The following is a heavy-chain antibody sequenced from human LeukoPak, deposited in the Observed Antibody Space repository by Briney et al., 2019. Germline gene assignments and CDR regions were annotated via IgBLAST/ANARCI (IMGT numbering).Heavy chain of an antibody. J-gene: IGHJ4*02. D-gene: IGHD3/OR15-3a*01. CDR1: GYTFVSYY. CDR3: ARDWTRFDY. Sequence: ASVKVSCKASGYTFVSYYMHWVRQAPGQGLEWMGIINPSGGNTRYAQKLQGRVTMTRDTSTSTVYMELSSLRSEDTAVYYCARDWTRFDYWGQGTLVTVSS. V-gene: IGHV1-46*04. CDR2: INPSGGNT.